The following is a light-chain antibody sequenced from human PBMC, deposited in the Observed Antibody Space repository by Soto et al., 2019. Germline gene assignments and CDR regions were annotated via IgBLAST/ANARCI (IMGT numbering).Light chain of an antibody. CDR1: QSISSW. V-gene: IGKV1-5*03. J-gene: IGKJ1*01. Sequence: DIQMTQSPSTLPASVGDRVTITCRASQSISSWLAWYQQKPGKAPKLLIYKASSLESGVPSRFSGSGSGTEFTLTISSLQPADFATYYCQQYNSYTPWTFGQGNKVDIK. CDR3: QQYNSYTPWT. CDR2: KAS.